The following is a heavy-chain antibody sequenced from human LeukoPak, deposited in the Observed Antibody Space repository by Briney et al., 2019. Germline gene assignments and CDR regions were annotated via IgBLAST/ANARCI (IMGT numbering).Heavy chain of an antibody. CDR3: ARGPLDGGYLPY. J-gene: IGHJ4*02. Sequence: SETLSLTCTVSGGSISSYYWSWIRQPPGKGLEWIGYIYYSGSTNYNPSLKSRVTISVDTSKKHFYLNLSSVTAADTAVYYCARGPLDGGYLPYWGQGTPVTVSS. D-gene: IGHD4-17*01. CDR1: GGSISSYY. V-gene: IGHV4-59*12. CDR2: IYYSGST.